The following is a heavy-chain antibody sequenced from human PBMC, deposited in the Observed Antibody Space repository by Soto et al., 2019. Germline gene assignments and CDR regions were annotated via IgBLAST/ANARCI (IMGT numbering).Heavy chain of an antibody. CDR1: GLTFTSSA. J-gene: IGHJ4*02. V-gene: IGHV1-58*01. CDR2: IVVGSGNT. Sequence: SVKVSCKIAGLTFTSSAVQWVRQARGQRLEWMGWIVVGSGNTNYAQRFQERVTITRDMSTSTVYMELSSLTSEDTAVYYCAELPTNSPSLNYWGQGTLVTVSS. CDR3: AELPTNSPSLNY. D-gene: IGHD2-8*01.